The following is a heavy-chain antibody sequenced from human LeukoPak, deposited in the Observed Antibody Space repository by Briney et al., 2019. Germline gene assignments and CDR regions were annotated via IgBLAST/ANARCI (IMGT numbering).Heavy chain of an antibody. CDR2: ISSSSSYI. CDR1: GFTFSSYS. V-gene: IGHV3-21*01. J-gene: IGHJ6*02. Sequence: KPGGSLRLSCAASGFTFSSYSMNWVRQAPGKGLEWVSSISSSSSYIYYADSVKGRFTISRDNAKNSLYLQMNSLRAEDTAVHYCASVGYCSSTSCKAGGYGMDVWGQGTTVTVSS. CDR3: ASVGYCSSTSCKAGGYGMDV. D-gene: IGHD2-2*01.